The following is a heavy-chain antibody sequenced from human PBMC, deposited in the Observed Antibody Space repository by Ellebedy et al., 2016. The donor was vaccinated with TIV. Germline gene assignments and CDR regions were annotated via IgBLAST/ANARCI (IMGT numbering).Heavy chain of an antibody. Sequence: AASVKVSCKASGGTFSNNAINWVRQAPGQGFEWMGNIIPIFDTANYAQKFQGRVTITADESTSTDYMALSSLRSEDTAVYYCARDQYCGGGSCYLGSWGQGTLVTVSS. V-gene: IGHV1-69*13. CDR3: ARDQYCGGGSCYLGS. CDR2: IIPIFDTA. J-gene: IGHJ4*02. D-gene: IGHD2-21*01. CDR1: GGTFSNNA.